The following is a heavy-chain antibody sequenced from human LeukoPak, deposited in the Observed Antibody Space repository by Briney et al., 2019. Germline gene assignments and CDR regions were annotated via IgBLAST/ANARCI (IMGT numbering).Heavy chain of an antibody. CDR1: GFTFSSYG. D-gene: IGHD3-22*01. J-gene: IGHJ5*02. Sequence: EGSLRLSCAASGFTFSSYGMYWVRQAPGKGLEWVAFIRYDGSNKNYADSVKGRFTISRDNSKNTLYLQMNSLRAEDTAMYYCARQRYYDSSGQFDPWGQGTPVTVSS. CDR2: IRYDGSNK. V-gene: IGHV3-30*02. CDR3: ARQRYYDSSGQFDP.